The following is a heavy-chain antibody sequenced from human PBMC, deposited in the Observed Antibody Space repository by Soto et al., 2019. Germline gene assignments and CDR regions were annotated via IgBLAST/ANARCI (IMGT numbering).Heavy chain of an antibody. Sequence: EVQLVESGGGLVQPGGSLRLSCAASGFSFSSYSMNWVRQAPGKGLEWVSYISSSSSTIYYADSVKGRFTISRDNAKNSLYLQMNSLRAEDTAVYYCASNYDYIWGSYRLWGQGTLVTVSS. CDR1: GFSFSSYS. CDR2: ISSSSSTI. J-gene: IGHJ4*02. CDR3: ASNYDYIWGSYRL. D-gene: IGHD3-16*02. V-gene: IGHV3-48*01.